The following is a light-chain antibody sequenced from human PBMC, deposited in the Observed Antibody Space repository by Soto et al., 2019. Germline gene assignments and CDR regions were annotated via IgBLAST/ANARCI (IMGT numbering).Light chain of an antibody. CDR3: QQYTNWPFT. V-gene: IGKV3-15*01. J-gene: IGKJ3*01. CDR2: GAS. CDR1: QSVGSS. Sequence: EIVVTQSPATLSLSPGERATLSCRASQSVGSSLAWYQQKPGQAPRLVIYGASTRATAFPDRFSGSGSGTEFTLTISSLQSEDFAVYFCQQYTNWPFTFGPGTKVDFK.